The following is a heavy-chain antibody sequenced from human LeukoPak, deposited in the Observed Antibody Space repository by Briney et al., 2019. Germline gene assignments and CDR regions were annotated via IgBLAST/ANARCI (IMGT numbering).Heavy chain of an antibody. D-gene: IGHD1-26*01. V-gene: IGHV4-39*01. CDR2: IYYSGST. J-gene: IGHJ4*02. CDR3: ARRSDSGSDDGEDYFDH. CDR1: SGSINNNTFY. Sequence: PSETLSLTCTVSSGSINNNTFYWGWIRQPPGKGLEWIGSIYYSGSTYYNPSLKSRVTIAVDTSKNQFSLKMSSVAAADTAVYNCARRSDSGSDDGEDYFDHWGQGTLVTVSS.